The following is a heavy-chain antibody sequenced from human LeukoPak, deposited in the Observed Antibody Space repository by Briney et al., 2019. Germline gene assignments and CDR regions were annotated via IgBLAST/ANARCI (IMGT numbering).Heavy chain of an antibody. Sequence: ASVKVSCTASGYTFTNYYVHWVRQAPGQGLEWMGIINPRDGSISYAQKFQGRVTMTRATSTSTVYMELSSLSSEDTAVYYCARDGEWGQPFDYWGQGTLVTVSS. CDR1: GYTFTNYY. CDR2: INPRDGSI. D-gene: IGHD3-10*01. V-gene: IGHV1-46*01. J-gene: IGHJ4*02. CDR3: ARDGEWGQPFDY.